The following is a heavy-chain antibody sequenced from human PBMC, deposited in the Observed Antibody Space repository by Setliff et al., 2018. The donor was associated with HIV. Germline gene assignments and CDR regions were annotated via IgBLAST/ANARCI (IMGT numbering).Heavy chain of an antibody. CDR1: GGSFSTYY. CDR2: VHSTGTT. D-gene: IGHD3-10*01. CDR3: ARARITITGGRLEPYAFDR. V-gene: IGHV4-4*07. Sequence: PSETLSLTCTVSGGSFSTYYWSWIRQPAGEGLEYIGRVHSTGTTIYNPSLKSRVTMSVDTSKNQLSLKLRSVTAADTAVYYCARARITITGGRLEPYAFDRWGQGTKVTVSS. J-gene: IGHJ3*01.